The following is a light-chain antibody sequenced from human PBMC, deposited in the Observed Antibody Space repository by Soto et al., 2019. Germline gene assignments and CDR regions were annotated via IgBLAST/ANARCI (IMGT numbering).Light chain of an antibody. J-gene: IGKJ1*01. V-gene: IGKV1-5*03. CDR3: QQYNSYSGT. CDR1: QSISSW. Sequence: DIQMTQSPSTLSASVGDRVTITCRASQSISSWLAWYQQKPGKAPKLLIYKASSLESGVPSRFSGGGSGTEFTLTISSLQPDDFATYYCQQYNSYSGTFGQGTKV. CDR2: KAS.